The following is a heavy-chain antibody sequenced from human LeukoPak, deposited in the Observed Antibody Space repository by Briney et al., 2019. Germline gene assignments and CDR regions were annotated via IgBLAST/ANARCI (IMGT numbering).Heavy chain of an antibody. CDR1: GFTFSSYE. V-gene: IGHV3-48*03. D-gene: IGHD5-18*01. CDR2: ISSSGSTI. J-gene: IGHJ4*02. Sequence: GGSLRLSCAASGFTFSSYEMNWVRQAPGKGLKWVSYISSSGSTIYYADSVKGRFTISRDNAKNSLYLQMNSLRAEDTAVYYCARDRQLWYPTPSYYFDYWGQGTLVTVSS. CDR3: ARDRQLWYPTPSYYFDY.